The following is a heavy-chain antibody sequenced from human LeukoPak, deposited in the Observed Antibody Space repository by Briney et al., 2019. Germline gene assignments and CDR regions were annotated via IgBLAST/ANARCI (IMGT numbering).Heavy chain of an antibody. Sequence: ASVKVSCKASGYTFTSYGISWVRQAPGQGLEWMGWISAYNGNTNYAQKLQGRVTMTTDTSTSTAYMVLMSLRSDDTAVYYCARVRLEPNYYYYGMDVWGKVTTVTVSS. V-gene: IGHV1-18*04. CDR2: ISAYNGNT. CDR3: ARVRLEPNYYYYGMDV. CDR1: GYTFTSYG. D-gene: IGHD1-1*01. J-gene: IGHJ6*04.